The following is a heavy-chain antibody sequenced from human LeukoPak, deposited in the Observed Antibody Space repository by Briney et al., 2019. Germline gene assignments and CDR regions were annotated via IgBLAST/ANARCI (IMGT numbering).Heavy chain of an antibody. CDR2: MSSSGSTI. Sequence: GGSLRLSCEASGFXFSSYEINWVRQAPGKGLEWVSYMSSSGSTIYYAVSVKGRFTISRDNAKNSLYLQMISLRSEDTAVYYCARAESYYYYYGMDVWGQGTTVTVSS. V-gene: IGHV3-48*03. CDR1: GFXFSSYE. J-gene: IGHJ6*02. CDR3: ARAESYYYYYGMDV.